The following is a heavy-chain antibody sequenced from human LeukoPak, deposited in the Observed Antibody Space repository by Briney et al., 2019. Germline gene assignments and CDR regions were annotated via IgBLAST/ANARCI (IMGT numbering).Heavy chain of an antibody. Sequence: SETLSLTCTVSGASLSTYYWSWIRQPPGKELEWIAYVYYSGITHYNPSLKSRVTISTDTSTNQFSLRLTSVTAADTAVYYCASGPYPAAGTDHQFDYWGQGTLVTVFS. V-gene: IGHV4-59*01. CDR2: VYYSGIT. CDR3: ASGPYPAAGTDHQFDY. D-gene: IGHD6-13*01. J-gene: IGHJ4*02. CDR1: GASLSTYY.